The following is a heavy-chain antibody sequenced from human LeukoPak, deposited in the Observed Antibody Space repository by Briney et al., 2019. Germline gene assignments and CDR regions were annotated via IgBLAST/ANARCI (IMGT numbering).Heavy chain of an antibody. CDR2: INHSGST. V-gene: IGHV4-34*01. D-gene: IGHD3-22*01. CDR3: ARDRNYYDSSGYYGFGY. Sequence: SETLSLTCAVYRGSFSGYYWSWIRQPPGKGLEWIGEINHSGSTNYNPSLKSRVTISVDTSKNQFSLKLSSVTAADTAVYYCARDRNYYDSSGYYGFGYWGQGTLVTVSS. J-gene: IGHJ4*02. CDR1: RGSFSGYY.